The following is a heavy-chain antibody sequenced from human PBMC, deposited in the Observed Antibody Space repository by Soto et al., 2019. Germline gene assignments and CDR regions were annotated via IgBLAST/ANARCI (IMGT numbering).Heavy chain of an antibody. D-gene: IGHD2-2*01. CDR3: ARGRAYCSSTSCDYYYYMDV. CDR1: GGSFSGYY. V-gene: IGHV4-34*01. CDR2: INHSGST. J-gene: IGHJ6*03. Sequence: QVQLQQWGAGLLKPSETLSLTCAVYGGSFSGYYWSWIRQPPGKGLEWIGEINHSGSTNYNPSLKSRVTISVDTSKNQFSLKLSSVTAADTAVYYCARGRAYCSSTSCDYYYYMDVWGKGTTVTVSS.